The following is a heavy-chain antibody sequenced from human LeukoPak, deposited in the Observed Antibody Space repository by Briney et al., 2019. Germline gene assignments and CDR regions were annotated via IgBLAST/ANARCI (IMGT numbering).Heavy chain of an antibody. CDR3: ARADFYGSGSHPPGGFDY. J-gene: IGHJ4*02. V-gene: IGHV3-30*04. Sequence: HSGGSLRLSCAASGFTLSTYAMHWVRQAPGEGLEWVAVISYDGSDTYYADSVKGRFTISRDSSKNTLYLQMTSLRAEDTAIYYCARADFYGSGSHPPGGFDYWGQGTLVTVSS. CDR1: GFTLSTYA. CDR2: ISYDGSDT. D-gene: IGHD3-10*01.